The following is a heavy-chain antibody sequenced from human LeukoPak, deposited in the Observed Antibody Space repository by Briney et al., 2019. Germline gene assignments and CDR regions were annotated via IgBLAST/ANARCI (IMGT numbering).Heavy chain of an antibody. Sequence: GGSLRLSCTASGFPFSSRWMNWVRQAPGRGLEWVANINPDGSGKQYVDSVKGRFTISRDNAENSLYLQLNSLRAEDTAVYYCLAGGGYWGQGTLVTVSS. J-gene: IGHJ4*02. CDR2: INPDGSGK. CDR1: GFPFSSRW. CDR3: LAGGGY. V-gene: IGHV3-7*01. D-gene: IGHD3-10*01.